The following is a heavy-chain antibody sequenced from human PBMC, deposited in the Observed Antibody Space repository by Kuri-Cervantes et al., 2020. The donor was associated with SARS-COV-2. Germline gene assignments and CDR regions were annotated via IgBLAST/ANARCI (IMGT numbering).Heavy chain of an antibody. CDR1: GFTFSSYW. D-gene: IGHD6-13*01. CDR3: ARAYSSSYVLYFDY. V-gene: IGHV3-74*01. CDR2: INSDGSST. J-gene: IGHJ4*02. Sequence: LSLTCAASGFTFSSYWMHWVRQAPGKGLVWVSRINSDGSSTSYADSVKGRFTISRDNAKNTLYLQMNSLRAEDTAVYYCARAYSSSYVLYFDYWGQGTLVTVSS.